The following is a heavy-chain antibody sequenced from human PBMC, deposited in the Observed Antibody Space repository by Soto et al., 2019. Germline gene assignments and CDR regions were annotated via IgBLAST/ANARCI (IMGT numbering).Heavy chain of an antibody. V-gene: IGHV5-10-1*01. D-gene: IGHD6-13*01. Sequence: GETLKISCKGSGYSFTSYWISWVRQMPGKGLEWMGRIDPSDSYTNYSPSFQGHVTISADKSISTAYLQWSSLKASDTAMYYCARLSSWDAIGYYNYGMDVWGQGTTVTVS. CDR2: IDPSDSYT. CDR3: ARLSSWDAIGYYNYGMDV. J-gene: IGHJ6*02. CDR1: GYSFTSYW.